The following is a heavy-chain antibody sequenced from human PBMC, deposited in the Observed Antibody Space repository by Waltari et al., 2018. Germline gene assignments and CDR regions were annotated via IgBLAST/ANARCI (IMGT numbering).Heavy chain of an antibody. Sequence: QLQLQESGPGLVKPSETLSLPCTVPGGPTSSSNSYWGWIRQPPGKGLEWIGSIYYSGTTYYNPSLKSRVSISVDTSKNQFSLNLRSVTAADTAVYYCARSIATRPIFFDYWGLGTLVTVSS. CDR3: ARSIATRPIFFDY. CDR2: IYYSGTT. V-gene: IGHV4-39*01. D-gene: IGHD6-6*01. CDR1: GGPTSSSNSY. J-gene: IGHJ4*02.